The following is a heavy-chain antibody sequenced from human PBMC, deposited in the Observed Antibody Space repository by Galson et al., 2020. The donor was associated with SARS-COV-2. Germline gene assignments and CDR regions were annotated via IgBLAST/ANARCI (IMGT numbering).Heavy chain of an antibody. CDR1: GFTLASYA. CDR2: VSGSGGSA. CDR3: AKDLLSGNHDSRGYYGFFDN. J-gene: IGHJ4*02. D-gene: IGHD3-22*01. V-gene: IGHV3-23*01. Sequence: GESLKISCAASGFTLASYAMSWVRQAPGKGLEWVSVVSGSGGSAYYADSVRGRFTISRDNSKNMVYLQMNSLRAEDTATYYCAKDLLSGNHDSRGYYGFFDNWGQGILVTVSS.